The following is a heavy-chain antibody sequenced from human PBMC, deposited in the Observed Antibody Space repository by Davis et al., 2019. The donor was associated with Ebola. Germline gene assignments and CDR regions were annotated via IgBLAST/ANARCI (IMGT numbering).Heavy chain of an antibody. CDR1: GFTFSSYA. J-gene: IGHJ4*02. V-gene: IGHV3-23*01. CDR2: ISGSGGST. CDR3: AKCSARFGGGETFDY. Sequence: PGGSLRLSCAASGFTFSSYAMSWVRQAPGKGLEWVSAISGSGGSTYYADSVKGRFTISRDNSKNTLYLQMNSLRAEDTAVYYCAKCSARFGGGETFDYWGQGTLVTVSS. D-gene: IGHD3-16*01.